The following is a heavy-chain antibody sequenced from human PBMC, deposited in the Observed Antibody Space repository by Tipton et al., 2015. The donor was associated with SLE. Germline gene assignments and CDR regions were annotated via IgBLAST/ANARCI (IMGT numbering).Heavy chain of an antibody. CDR1: GGSISGDNYY. Sequence: TLSLTCSVSGGSISGDNYYWVWIRQPPGKGLEWIGSKFPSGSAYYNPSLKGRVTILEDTSKNQFSLRLTSVTAADTAVYYCARQDYDFQKVGTWFDPWGQGILVTVSS. D-gene: IGHD3-3*01. J-gene: IGHJ5*02. CDR2: KFPSGSA. CDR3: ARQDYDFQKVGTWFDP. V-gene: IGHV4-39*01.